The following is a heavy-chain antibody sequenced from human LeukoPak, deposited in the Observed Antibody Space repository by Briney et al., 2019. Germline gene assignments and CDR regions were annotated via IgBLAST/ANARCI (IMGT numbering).Heavy chain of an antibody. CDR3: ARDGLEYSSSWFDY. CDR2: IWYDESKK. J-gene: IGHJ4*02. V-gene: IGHV3-33*01. D-gene: IGHD6-13*01. CDR1: GFTFGSYG. Sequence: PGGSLRLSCAASGFTFGSYGMHWVRQAPGKGLEWVAIIWYDESKKYYADSVKGRFTISRDNSKNTLYLQMNSLRAEDTAVYYCARDGLEYSSSWFDYWGQGTLVTVSS.